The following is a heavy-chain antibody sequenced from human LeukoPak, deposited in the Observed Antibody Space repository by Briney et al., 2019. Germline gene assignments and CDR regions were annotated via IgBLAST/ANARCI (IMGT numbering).Heavy chain of an antibody. Sequence: SVKVSCKASGGTFSSYAISWVRQAPGQGLEWMGRIIPILGIANYAQKFQGRVTITADKSTSTAYMELSSLRSEDTAVYYCARPSEISGEGIAVAGYAFDIWGQGTMVTVSS. V-gene: IGHV1-69*04. CDR1: GGTFSSYA. D-gene: IGHD6-19*01. J-gene: IGHJ3*02. CDR3: ARPSEISGEGIAVAGYAFDI. CDR2: IIPILGIA.